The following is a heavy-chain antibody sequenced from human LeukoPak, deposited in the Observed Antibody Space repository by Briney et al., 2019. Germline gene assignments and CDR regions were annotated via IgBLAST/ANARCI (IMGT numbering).Heavy chain of an antibody. CDR3: ARAYGLGTYFTPFDS. D-gene: IGHD3-10*01. V-gene: IGHV4-31*03. CDR2: IYYTGST. Sequence: SETLSLTCTVSGGSISSGGYYWGWTRQHPGKGLEWIAYIYYTGSTYHNPSLKSRVTLSVDTSKNQFSLNLNSVTAADTAVYYCARAYGLGTYFTPFDSWGHGTLVTVSS. CDR1: GGSISSGGYY. J-gene: IGHJ4*01.